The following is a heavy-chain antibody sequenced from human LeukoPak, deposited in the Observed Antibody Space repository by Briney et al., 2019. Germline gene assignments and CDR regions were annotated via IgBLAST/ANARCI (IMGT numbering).Heavy chain of an antibody. CDR2: ISGSGGST. CDR1: GFTLSSYG. D-gene: IGHD3-10*01. V-gene: IGHV3-23*01. Sequence: GALRLSCAASGFTLSSYGMSWVRQAPGKGLEWVSAISGSGGSTYYADSVKGRFTISRDNSKNTLYLQMNSLRAEDTAVYYCAKPVLLWFGEFDDAFDIWGQGTMVTVSS. CDR3: AKPVLLWFGEFDDAFDI. J-gene: IGHJ3*02.